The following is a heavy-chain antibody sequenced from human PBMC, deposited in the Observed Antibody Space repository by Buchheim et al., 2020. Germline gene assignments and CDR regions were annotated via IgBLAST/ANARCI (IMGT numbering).Heavy chain of an antibody. Sequence: QVQLQQWGAGLLKPSETLSLTCAVYGGSFSGYYWSWIRQPPGKGLEWIGEINDGVSTNYSPSPKSRVSISVDTSKNQFSLKVTSVTAADTAVYYCARVGRWFDPWGQGTL. CDR2: INDGVST. V-gene: IGHV4-34*01. CDR3: ARVGRWFDP. D-gene: IGHD1-26*01. J-gene: IGHJ5*02. CDR1: GGSFSGYY.